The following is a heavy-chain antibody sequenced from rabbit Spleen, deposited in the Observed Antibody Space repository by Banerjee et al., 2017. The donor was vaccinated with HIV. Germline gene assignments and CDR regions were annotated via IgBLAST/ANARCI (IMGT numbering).Heavy chain of an antibody. CDR1: GFSFSSSYW. V-gene: IGHV1S45*01. Sequence: QEQLEESGGDLVKPEGSLTLTCTASGFSFSSSYWICWVRQAPGKGLEWIACIYAGSSGSTYYASWAKGRFTISKTSSTTVTLQMTSLTAADTATYFCARDLANSGGYAFNLWGPGTLVAVS. CDR3: ARDLANSGGYAFNL. CDR2: IYAGSSGST. J-gene: IGHJ4*01. D-gene: IGHD1-1*01.